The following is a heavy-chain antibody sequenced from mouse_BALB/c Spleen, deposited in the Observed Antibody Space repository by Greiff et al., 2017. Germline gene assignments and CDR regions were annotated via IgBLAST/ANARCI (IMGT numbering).Heavy chain of an antibody. CDR1: GYTFTDYE. CDR2: IDPETGGT. Sequence: VQLQQSGAELVRPGASVTLSCKASGYTFTDYEMHWVKQTPVHGLEWIGAIDPETGGTAYNQKFKGKATLTADKSSSTAYMELRSLTSEDSAVYYCTREKTWLAYWGQGTLVTVSA. J-gene: IGHJ3*01. V-gene: IGHV1-15*01. CDR3: TREKTWLAY.